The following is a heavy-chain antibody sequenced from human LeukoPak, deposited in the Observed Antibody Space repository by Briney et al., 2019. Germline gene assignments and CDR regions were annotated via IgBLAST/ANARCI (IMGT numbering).Heavy chain of an antibody. CDR3: AIRIVGATAARD. D-gene: IGHD1-26*01. CDR2: ISSSSSYI. J-gene: IGHJ4*02. CDR1: GFTFSSYS. V-gene: IGHV3-21*01. Sequence: PGGSLRLSCAASGFTFSSYSMNWVRQAPGEGLEWVSSISSSSSYIYYADSVKGRFTISRDNAKNSLYLQMNSLRAEDTAVYYCAIRIVGATAARDWGQGTLVTVSS.